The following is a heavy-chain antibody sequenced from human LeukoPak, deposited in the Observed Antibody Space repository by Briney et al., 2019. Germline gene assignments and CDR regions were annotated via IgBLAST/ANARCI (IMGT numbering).Heavy chain of an antibody. V-gene: IGHV3-66*01. CDR2: IYSGGST. CDR1: EFPVGSNY. CDR3: ARGGVDY. J-gene: IGHJ4*02. D-gene: IGHD6-25*01. Sequence: GGSLRLSCAASEFPVGSNYLTWVRQAPGKGLEWVSLIYSGGSTYYADSVKGRFTISRDNAKNTLYLQMNSLRAEDTAVYYCARGGVDYWGQGTLVTVSS.